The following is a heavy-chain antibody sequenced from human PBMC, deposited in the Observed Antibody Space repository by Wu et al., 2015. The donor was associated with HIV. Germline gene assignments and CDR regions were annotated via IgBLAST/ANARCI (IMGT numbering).Heavy chain of an antibody. J-gene: IGHJ4*02. D-gene: IGHD3-16*01. CDR1: GNRFPSYG. CDR2: FNPNSGGT. V-gene: IGHV1-2*02. CDR3: ARSSPTYYDYVLNEDY. Sequence: QAHLVQSGPEVRVPGASVKVSCKASGNRFPSYGVSWLRQTPGRGLEWMGWFNPNSGGTNYAQKFQGRVTMTRDTSISTAYMELSRLRSDDTAVYYCARSSPTYYDYVLNEDYWGQGTLVTVSS.